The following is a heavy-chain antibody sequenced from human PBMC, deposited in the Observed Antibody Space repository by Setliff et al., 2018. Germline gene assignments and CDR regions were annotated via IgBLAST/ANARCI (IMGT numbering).Heavy chain of an antibody. J-gene: IGHJ4*02. CDR1: GGIFNSFS. V-gene: IGHV1-69*13. D-gene: IGHD1-26*01. CDR2: IIPIFGTA. Sequence: SVKVSCKASGGIFNSFSITWVRQAPGQGLEWMGGIIPIFGTANYAQKFQGRVTITADESTSTAYMGLSSLRSEDTAVYYCAIPSSGNFYFDYWGQGTLVTVSS. CDR3: AIPSSGNFYFDY.